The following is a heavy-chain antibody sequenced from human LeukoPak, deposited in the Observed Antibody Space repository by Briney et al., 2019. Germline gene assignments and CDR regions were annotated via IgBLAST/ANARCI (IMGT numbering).Heavy chain of an antibody. D-gene: IGHD2-15*01. Sequence: KVSCKASGYTFTSYYMHWVRQAPGQGLEWMGWISAYNGNTNYAQKLQGRVTMTTDTSTSTAYMELRSLRSDDTAVYYCARCAAGSCSNWFDPWGQGTLVTVSS. J-gene: IGHJ5*02. V-gene: IGHV1-18*04. CDR2: ISAYNGNT. CDR3: ARCAAGSCSNWFDP. CDR1: GYTFTSYY.